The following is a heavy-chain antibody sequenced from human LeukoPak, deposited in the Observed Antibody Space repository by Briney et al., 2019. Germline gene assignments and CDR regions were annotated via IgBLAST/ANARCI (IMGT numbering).Heavy chain of an antibody. CDR3: ATSGRRDGYNYGDAFDI. V-gene: IGHV5-51*01. CDR2: IYPGDSDT. Sequence: GESLKISCKGSGYSFTSYWIGWVRQMPGKGLEWMGIIYPGDSDTRYSPSFQGQVTISADKSISNAYLQWSSLKASDTAMYYCATSGRRDGYNYGDAFDIWGQGTMVTVSS. D-gene: IGHD5-24*01. CDR1: GYSFTSYW. J-gene: IGHJ3*02.